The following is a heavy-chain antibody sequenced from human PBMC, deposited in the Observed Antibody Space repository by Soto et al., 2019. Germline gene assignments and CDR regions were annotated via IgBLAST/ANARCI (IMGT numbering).Heavy chain of an antibody. V-gene: IGHV4-31*03. D-gene: IGHD1-1*01. Sequence: SETLSLTCTVTGGSMTSGDQYWTWIRHRPGEGLEWFGYINHRGSLYYNPSLKSRVSMSVDTSKNQFSLNLSSVTAADTAVYYCARELPQRQGRNMDVWGEGPTVTFYS. J-gene: IGHJ6*04. CDR1: GGSMTSGDQY. CDR2: INHRGSL. CDR3: ARELPQRQGRNMDV.